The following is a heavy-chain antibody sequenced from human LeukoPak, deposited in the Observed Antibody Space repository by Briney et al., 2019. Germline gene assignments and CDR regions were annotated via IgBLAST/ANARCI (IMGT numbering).Heavy chain of an antibody. Sequence: EGSLRLSCAGSGFSVSNYYMSWVRQAPGKGLEWVSLIRDSGETFYADSVKGRFTISRDNSKNTMYLQMNRLRVEDTAVYFCARDRAVTQNWVEFDPWGQGTLVTVSS. CDR3: ARDRAVTQNWVEFDP. J-gene: IGHJ5*02. V-gene: IGHV3-66*03. CDR2: IRDSGET. CDR1: GFSVSNYY. D-gene: IGHD4-17*01.